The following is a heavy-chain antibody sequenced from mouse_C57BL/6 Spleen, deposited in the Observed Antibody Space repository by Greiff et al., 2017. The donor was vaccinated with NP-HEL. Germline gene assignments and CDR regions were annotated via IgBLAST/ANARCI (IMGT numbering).Heavy chain of an antibody. V-gene: IGHV1-69*01. J-gene: IGHJ4*01. D-gene: IGHD1-1*01. CDR1: GYTFTSYW. Sequence: QVQLQQPGAELVLPGASVKLSCKASGYTFTSYWMHWVKQRPGQGLEWIGEIDPSDSYTNYNQKFKGKSTLTVDKSSSTAYMQLSSLTSEDSAVYYCARGDGSRAMDDWGQGTSVTVSS. CDR2: IDPSDSYT. CDR3: ARGDGSRAMDD.